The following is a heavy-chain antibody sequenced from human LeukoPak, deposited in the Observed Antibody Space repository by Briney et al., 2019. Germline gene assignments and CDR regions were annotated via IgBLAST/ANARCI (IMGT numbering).Heavy chain of an antibody. CDR3: ARARHNWFDP. Sequence: SETLSHTFTVSGGSISSGVYYWSWIRPPPGTGLEWIGYIDYSDSTYCHPSLKRRITISVDTTKNQFSLKLSSVTAADTAVYYCARARHNWFDPWGQGTLVTVSS. J-gene: IGHJ5*02. CDR2: IDYSDST. V-gene: IGHV4-30-4*08. CDR1: GGSISSGVYY.